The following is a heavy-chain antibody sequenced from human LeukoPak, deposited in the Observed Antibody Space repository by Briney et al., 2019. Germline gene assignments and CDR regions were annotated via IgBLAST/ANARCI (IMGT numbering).Heavy chain of an antibody. J-gene: IGHJ6*02. CDR2: ISVYNGNP. CDR1: LYTPTRYR. Sequence: ASVTDSPMHPLYTPTRYRLGSVPPPPGQGVEWMGWISVYNGNPNYTETLQGSDTMTTDTATSTAYMELRSLRSDDTAVYYCARESHYYESSGFLYYYGMDVWGQGTTVTVSS. D-gene: IGHD3-22*01. CDR3: ARESHYYESSGFLYYYGMDV. V-gene: IGHV1-18*01.